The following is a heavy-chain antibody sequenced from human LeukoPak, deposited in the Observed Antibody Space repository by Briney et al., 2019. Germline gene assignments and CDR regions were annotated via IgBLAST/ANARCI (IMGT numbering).Heavy chain of an antibody. J-gene: IGHJ4*02. V-gene: IGHV4-61*02. CDR1: GGSISSGSYY. CDR2: IYTSGST. CDR3: ARVPTAILVLDY. D-gene: IGHD2-2*01. Sequence: SETLSLTCTVSGGSISSGSYYWNWIRQPAGKGLEWIGRIYTSGSTNYNPSLKSRVTISGDTSKNQFSLKLSSVTAADTAVYYCARVPTAILVLDYWGQGTLVTVSS.